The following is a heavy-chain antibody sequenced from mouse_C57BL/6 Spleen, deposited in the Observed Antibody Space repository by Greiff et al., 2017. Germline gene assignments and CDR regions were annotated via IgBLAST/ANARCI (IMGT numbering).Heavy chain of an antibody. CDR3: ARCRDGYCLDD. CDR2: ISPGSGNT. D-gene: IGHD2-3*01. CDR1: GYTFTDYY. V-gene: IGHV1-76*01. Sequence: VKLQESGAELVRPGASVKLSCTASGYTFTDYYINWVKQRPGQGLEWIARISPGSGNTYYNEKFKGKATLTAEKSSSTAYMQLSSLTSEDSAVYVGARCRDGYCLDDWGQGTTLTVSS. J-gene: IGHJ2*01.